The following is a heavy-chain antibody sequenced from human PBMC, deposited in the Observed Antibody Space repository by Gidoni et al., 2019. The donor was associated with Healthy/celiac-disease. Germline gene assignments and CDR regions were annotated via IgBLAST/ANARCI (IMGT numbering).Heavy chain of an antibody. CDR3: ARAYSRLYGMDV. J-gene: IGHJ6*02. D-gene: IGHD6-13*01. CDR1: GGSISSGSYY. CDR2: IYTSGST. Sequence: QVQLQESGPGLVKPSQTLSLTCTVSGGSISSGSYYWSWIRQPAGKGLEWIGRIYTSGSTNYNPSLKSRVTISVDTSKNQFSLKLSSVTAADTAVYYCARAYSRLYGMDVWGQGTTVTVSS. V-gene: IGHV4-61*02.